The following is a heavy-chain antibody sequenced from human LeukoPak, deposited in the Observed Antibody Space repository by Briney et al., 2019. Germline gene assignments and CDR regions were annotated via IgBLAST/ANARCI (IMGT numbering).Heavy chain of an antibody. Sequence: ASVKVSCKASGYAFTGYYMHWVRQAPGQGLEWMGRINPNSGGTNYAQKFQGRVTMTRDTSISTAYMELSRLRSDDTAVYYCARMADIVVVPAAIVYYFDYWGQGTLVTVSS. CDR1: GYAFTGYY. CDR2: INPNSGGT. CDR3: ARMADIVVVPAAIVYYFDY. V-gene: IGHV1-2*06. J-gene: IGHJ4*02. D-gene: IGHD2-2*01.